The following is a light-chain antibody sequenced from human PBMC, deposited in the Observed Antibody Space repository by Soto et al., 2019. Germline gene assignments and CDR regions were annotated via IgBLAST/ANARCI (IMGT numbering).Light chain of an antibody. CDR3: QAWDSSTVV. J-gene: IGLJ2*01. CDR1: KMGDKY. V-gene: IGLV3-1*01. Sequence: SYELTQPPSVSVSPGQTASITCSGDKMGDKYACWHQQKPGQSPVLVIYQDSKRPSGIPERFSGSNSGNTATLTISETQAMDEADYYCQAWDSSTVVFGGGTKLTVL. CDR2: QDS.